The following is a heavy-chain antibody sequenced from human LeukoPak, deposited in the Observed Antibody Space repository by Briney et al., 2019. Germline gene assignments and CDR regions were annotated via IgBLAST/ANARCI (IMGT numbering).Heavy chain of an antibody. J-gene: IGHJ4*02. CDR1: GGSFSGYY. D-gene: IGHD3-16*01. Sequence: SETLSLTRAVYGGSFSGYYWSWIRQPPGKGLEWIGEINHSGSTNYNPSLKSRVTISVDTSKNQFSLKLSSVTAADTAVYYCARGPKGRFRYWGQGTLVTVSS. CDR2: INHSGST. V-gene: IGHV4-34*01. CDR3: ARGPKGRFRY.